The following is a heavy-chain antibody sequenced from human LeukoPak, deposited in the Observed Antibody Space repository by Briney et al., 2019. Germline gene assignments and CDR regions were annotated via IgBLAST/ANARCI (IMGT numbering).Heavy chain of an antibody. Sequence: GRSLRLSCAASGFTFDDYAMHWVRQAPGKGLEWVSGISWNSGSIGYADSVKGRFTISRDNAKNSLYLQMNSLRAEDTAVYYCANRNSYGTRTYYFDYWGQGTLVTVSS. V-gene: IGHV3-9*01. CDR3: ANRNSYGTRTYYFDY. CDR2: ISWNSGSI. D-gene: IGHD5-18*01. CDR1: GFTFDDYA. J-gene: IGHJ4*02.